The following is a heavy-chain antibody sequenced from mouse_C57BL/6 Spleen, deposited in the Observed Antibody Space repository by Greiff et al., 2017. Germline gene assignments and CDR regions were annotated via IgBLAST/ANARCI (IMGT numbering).Heavy chain of an antibody. V-gene: IGHV5-9*01. CDR2: ISGGGGNT. CDR3: ARHPDYYAMDY. CDR1: GFTFSSYT. J-gene: IGHJ4*01. Sequence: EVMLVESGGGLVKPGGSLKLSCAASGFTFSSYTMSWVRQTPEKRLEWVATISGGGGNTYYPDSVKGRFTISRDNAKNTLYLQMSSLRSEDTALYYCARHPDYYAMDYWGQGTSVTVSS.